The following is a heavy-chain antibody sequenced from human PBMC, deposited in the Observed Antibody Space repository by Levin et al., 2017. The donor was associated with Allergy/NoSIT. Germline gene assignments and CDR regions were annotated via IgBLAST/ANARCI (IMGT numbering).Heavy chain of an antibody. CDR1: GGSFSGYY. CDR2: INHSGST. CDR3: ARAIIVVVVAANRAPYYYGMDV. Sequence: TSETLSLTCAVYGGSFSGYYWSWIRQPPGKGLEWIGEINHSGSTNYNPSLKSRVTISVDTSKNQFSLKLSSVTAADTAVYYCARAIIVVVVAANRAPYYYGMDVWGQGTTVTVSS. J-gene: IGHJ6*02. V-gene: IGHV4-34*01. D-gene: IGHD2-15*01.